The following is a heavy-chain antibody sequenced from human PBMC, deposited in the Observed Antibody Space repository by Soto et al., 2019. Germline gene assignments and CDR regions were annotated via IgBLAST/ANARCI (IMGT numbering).Heavy chain of an antibody. CDR3: ARDRFWMGYCSSTSCYNTALGPYGMDV. CDR2: ISTYNGNT. D-gene: IGHD2-2*01. V-gene: IGHV1-18*04. Sequence: GASVKVSCKASGYTFTSYGISCVLQSPLQWLDGMGCISTYNGNTSYAQKLQDRVTMTTDTSTTTAYMELRSLRSDDTAVYYCARDRFWMGYCSSTSCYNTALGPYGMDVWGQGTTVTVSS. J-gene: IGHJ6*02. CDR1: GYTFTSYG.